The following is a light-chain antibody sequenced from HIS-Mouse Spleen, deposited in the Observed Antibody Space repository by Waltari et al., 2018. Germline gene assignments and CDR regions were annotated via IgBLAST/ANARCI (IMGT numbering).Light chain of an antibody. CDR3: MQGTHWPPVGFEYT. J-gene: IGKJ2*01. V-gene: IGKV2-30*01. Sequence: DVVMTQSPLSLPVTLGQPASISCRSSQSLAYSDGNTYLNWFQQRPGQSPRRLIYKVSNRDSGVPDRFSGSGSGTDFTLKISRVEAEDVGVYYCMQGTHWPPVGFEYTFGQGTKLEIK. CDR2: KVS. CDR1: QSLAYSDGNTY.